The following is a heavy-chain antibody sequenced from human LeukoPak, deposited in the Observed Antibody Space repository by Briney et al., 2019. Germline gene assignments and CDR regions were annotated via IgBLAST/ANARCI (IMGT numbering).Heavy chain of an antibody. V-gene: IGHV4-39*07. Sequence: SETLSLTCTVSGGSISSGVYYWSWIRQPPGKGLEWIGEINHGGITNYNPSLKSRVTISLDTSKNQFSLRLSSVTAADTAVYYCAGGSGSYYEGYFDSWGQGTLVTVSS. D-gene: IGHD1-26*01. CDR3: AGGSGSYYEGYFDS. CDR2: INHGGIT. CDR1: GGSISSGVYY. J-gene: IGHJ4*02.